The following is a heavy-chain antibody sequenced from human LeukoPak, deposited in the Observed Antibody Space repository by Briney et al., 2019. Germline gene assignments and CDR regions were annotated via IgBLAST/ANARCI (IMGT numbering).Heavy chain of an antibody. Sequence: ETLSLTCTVSGGSISSHYWSWIRQPPGKGLEWIGYIYYSGSTNYNPSLKSRVTISVDTSKNQFSLKLSSVTAADTAVYYCARGPEYSGYDLDYWGQGTLVTVSS. V-gene: IGHV4-59*11. CDR1: GGSISSHY. CDR3: ARGPEYSGYDLDY. J-gene: IGHJ4*02. D-gene: IGHD5-12*01. CDR2: IYYSGST.